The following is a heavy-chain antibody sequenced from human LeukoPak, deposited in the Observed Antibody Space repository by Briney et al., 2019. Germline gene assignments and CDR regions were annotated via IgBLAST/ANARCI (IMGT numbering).Heavy chain of an antibody. CDR2: ISGSGSNT. J-gene: IGHJ4*02. Sequence: GGSLSLSCAASGFTFSTYAMSWVRQAPGKGLEWVSAISGSGSNTYYADSVKGRFTISRDNAKNTLPLQMNSLRAEDTAVYYCAKGGNCSGGSCYLGLDFWGQGTLVTVSS. CDR1: GFTFSTYA. D-gene: IGHD2-15*01. CDR3: AKGGNCSGGSCYLGLDF. V-gene: IGHV3-23*01.